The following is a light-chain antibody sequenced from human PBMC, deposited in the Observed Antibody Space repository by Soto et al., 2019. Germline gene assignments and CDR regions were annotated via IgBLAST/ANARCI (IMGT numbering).Light chain of an antibody. CDR3: QQYNSYS. Sequence: IQLTHSPSSPSASVGDTVTLTCRASQGINTFLARYQQKPGKAPNLLIYGASNLQSGVPSRFSGGGSGTDFTLTISSLQPDDFATYYCQQYNSYSFGQGTKVDIK. J-gene: IGKJ1*01. V-gene: IGKV1-9*01. CDR2: GAS. CDR1: QGINTF.